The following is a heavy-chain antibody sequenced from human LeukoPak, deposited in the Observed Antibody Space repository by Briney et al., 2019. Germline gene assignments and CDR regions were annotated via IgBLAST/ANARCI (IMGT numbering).Heavy chain of an antibody. CDR2: VYYSGDT. D-gene: IGHD6-6*01. Sequence: PSETLSLTCTVSGGSLSGPYWSWLRQPPGKGLEWIAYVYYSGDTNYNPSLKSRAAISLDTSKNQFSLTVTSVTAADTAIYYCARHTYARPFDFWGQGTLVTVSS. J-gene: IGHJ4*02. CDR1: GGSLSGPY. V-gene: IGHV4-59*08. CDR3: ARHTYARPFDF.